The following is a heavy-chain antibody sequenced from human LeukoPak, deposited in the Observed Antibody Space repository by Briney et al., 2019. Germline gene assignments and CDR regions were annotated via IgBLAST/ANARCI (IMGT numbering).Heavy chain of an antibody. D-gene: IGHD5-12*01. J-gene: IGHJ4*02. Sequence: PGGSLRLSCAASGFTFSSYAMSWVRQAPGKGLEWVSAICGSGGSTYYADSVKGRFTIYRENSKNTLYLQMNSLRAEDTAVYYCAKDRYSGSFYYFDYWGQGTLVTVSS. CDR2: ICGSGGST. CDR1: GFTFSSYA. CDR3: AKDRYSGSFYYFDY. V-gene: IGHV3-23*01.